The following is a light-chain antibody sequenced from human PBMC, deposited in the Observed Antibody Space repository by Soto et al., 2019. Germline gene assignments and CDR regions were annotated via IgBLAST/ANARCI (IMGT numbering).Light chain of an antibody. CDR1: QDISNY. V-gene: IGKV1-27*01. Sequence: DIQMTQSPSSLSAAVGDRVTIACRASQDISNYLAWYQQKPGRAPKLLIFAASTLQSGVLSRFSGSGSGTEFTLTIGSLQPEDVATYYCQKYDSAPAWTFGQGTKVDIK. J-gene: IGKJ1*01. CDR3: QKYDSAPAWT. CDR2: AAS.